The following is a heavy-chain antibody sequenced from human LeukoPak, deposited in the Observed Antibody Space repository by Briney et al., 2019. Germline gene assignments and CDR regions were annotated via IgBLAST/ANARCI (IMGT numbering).Heavy chain of an antibody. J-gene: IGHJ3*02. D-gene: IGHD3-22*01. CDR3: ARGYYYDGSGHDSFDI. Sequence: SETLSLTCTVSGGSISSYYWDWIRQPPGKGLEWIGYIYYIGSTNYNPSLKSRVTISVATSNNQFSLKLSSVTAADTAVYYCARGYYYDGSGHDSFDIWGQGTMVTVSS. V-gene: IGHV4-59*12. CDR2: IYYIGST. CDR1: GGSISSYY.